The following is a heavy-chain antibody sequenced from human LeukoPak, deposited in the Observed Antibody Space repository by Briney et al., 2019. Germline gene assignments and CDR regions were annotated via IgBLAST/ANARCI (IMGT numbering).Heavy chain of an antibody. V-gene: IGHV3-33*01. CDR2: IWYDGSNK. CDR3: ASWLGSYYYYGMDV. D-gene: IGHD6-19*01. J-gene: IGHJ6*02. Sequence: GRSLRLSCAASGFTFSSYGMHWVRQAPGKGLEWVAVIWYDGSNKYYADSVKGRFTISRDNSKNTLYLQMNSLRAEDTAVYYCASWLGSYYYYGMDVWGQGTTVTVSS. CDR1: GFTFSSYG.